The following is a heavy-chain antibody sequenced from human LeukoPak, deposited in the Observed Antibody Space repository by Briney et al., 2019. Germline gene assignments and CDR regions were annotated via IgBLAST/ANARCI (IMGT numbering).Heavy chain of an antibody. CDR2: INSDGSST. CDR3: ARPDYYNSRFDH. CDR1: GFTFSNYW. D-gene: IGHD3-22*01. V-gene: IGHV3-74*01. J-gene: IGHJ5*02. Sequence: GGSLRLSCAASGFTFSNYWMHWVRQAPGKGLVWVSRINSDGSSTNYADSVKGRFTISRDNAKNTLYLQMNSLRAEDTAVYYCARPDYYNSRFDHWGQGTLVTVSS.